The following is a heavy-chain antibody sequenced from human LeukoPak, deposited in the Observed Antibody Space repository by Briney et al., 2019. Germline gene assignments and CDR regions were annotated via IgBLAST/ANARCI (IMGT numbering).Heavy chain of an antibody. D-gene: IGHD5-18*01. V-gene: IGHV3-53*01. CDR2: IYSGGAT. J-gene: IGHJ4*02. CDR3: AKDPAYTYGYSYYFDY. Sequence: GGSLRLSCAASGFTVSNNYMSWVRQAPGKGLEWVSVIYSGGATFYADSVKGRFTISRDSSKNTLFLQMNSLRPEDTAVYYCAKDPAYTYGYSYYFDYWGQGTLVTVSS. CDR1: GFTVSNNY.